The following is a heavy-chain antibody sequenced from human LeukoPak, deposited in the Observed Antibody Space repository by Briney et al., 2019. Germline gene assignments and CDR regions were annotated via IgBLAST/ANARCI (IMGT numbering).Heavy chain of an antibody. D-gene: IGHD2-2*01. CDR2: IDPSDSYT. J-gene: IGHJ5*02. Sequence: GESLRISCKGSGYSFTSYWISWVRQMPGRGLEWMGRIDPSDSYTNYSPFFQGHVTISADKSISTAYLQWSSLKASDTAMYYCARRGVVVPAAADWFDPWGQGTLVTVSS. CDR3: ARRGVVVPAAADWFDP. V-gene: IGHV5-10-1*01. CDR1: GYSFTSYW.